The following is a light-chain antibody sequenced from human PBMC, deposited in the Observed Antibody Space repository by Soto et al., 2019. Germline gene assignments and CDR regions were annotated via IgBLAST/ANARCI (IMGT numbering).Light chain of an antibody. CDR2: DAS. CDR1: QSISSW. J-gene: IGKJ1*01. Sequence: DIQMTQSPSTLSASVGDRVTITCRASQSISSWLAWYQQKPGKAPKPLIYDASSLESGVPARFSGSGSGTEFILTISSLQPDDVGTYYCQHYNTHSGTFGQGTKVDIK. CDR3: QHYNTHSGT. V-gene: IGKV1-5*01.